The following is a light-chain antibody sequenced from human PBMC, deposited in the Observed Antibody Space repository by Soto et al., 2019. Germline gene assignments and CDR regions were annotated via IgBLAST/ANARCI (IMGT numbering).Light chain of an antibody. Sequence: IQLTQAPSSFHASVGDRVTMTCLASQGISSFLAWYQQKPGKAPKLLIYAASSLQSGVPSRFSGGGFGTDFTLTITSLRPEDFATYYCQQFDSYPSTFGGGTKVDNK. J-gene: IGKJ4*01. CDR1: QGISSF. V-gene: IGKV1-9*01. CDR2: AAS. CDR3: QQFDSYPST.